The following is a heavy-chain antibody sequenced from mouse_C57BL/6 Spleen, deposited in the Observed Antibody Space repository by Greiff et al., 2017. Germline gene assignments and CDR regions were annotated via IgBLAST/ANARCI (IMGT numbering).Heavy chain of an antibody. D-gene: IGHD3-3*01. CDR1: GYTFTEYT. Sequence: VKLVESGAELVKPGASVKLSCKASGYTFTEYTIHWVKQRSGQGLEWIGWFYPGSGSIKYNEKFKDKATLTADKSSSTVYMELSRLTSEDSAVYFCARTKGRADRTYFDYWGQGTTLTVSS. CDR3: ARTKGRADRTYFDY. V-gene: IGHV1-62-2*01. CDR2: FYPGSGSI. J-gene: IGHJ2*01.